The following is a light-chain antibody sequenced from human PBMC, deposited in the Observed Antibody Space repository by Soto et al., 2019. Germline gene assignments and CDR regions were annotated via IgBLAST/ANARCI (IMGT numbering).Light chain of an antibody. J-gene: IGLJ2*01. CDR1: SSDVGGYNY. V-gene: IGLV2-11*01. Sequence: QSALTQPRSVSGSPGQSVTISCTGTSSDVGGYNYVSWYQQHPGKAPKLMIYDVSKRPSGVPDRFSGSKSGTSASLAISGLQSEDESDYYCAAWDGSLNGVVFGGGTKLTVL. CDR2: DVS. CDR3: AAWDGSLNGVV.